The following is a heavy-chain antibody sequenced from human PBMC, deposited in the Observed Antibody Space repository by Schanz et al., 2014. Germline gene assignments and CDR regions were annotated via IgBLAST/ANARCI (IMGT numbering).Heavy chain of an antibody. V-gene: IGHV1-69*04. CDR2: ISPLLGVA. J-gene: IGHJ4*02. Sequence: QVQLVQSGAEVKEPGSSVKVSCKPSGGTFVPFFFTWVRQAPGQGPQWMGRISPLLGVANYAQEFQGRLTITADTSTSTAYMELSSLRSEDTAVYYCATCSGGTCHAKPVLDNWGQGTLVTVSS. CDR3: ATCSGGTCHAKPVLDN. CDR1: GGTFVPFF. D-gene: IGHD2-15*01.